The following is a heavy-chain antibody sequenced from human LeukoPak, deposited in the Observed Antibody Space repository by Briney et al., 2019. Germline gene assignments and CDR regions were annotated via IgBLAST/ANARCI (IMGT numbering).Heavy chain of an antibody. D-gene: IGHD6-13*01. CDR2: INHSGST. CDR3: ARGGGINSRNYYFDY. Sequence: SETLSLTCAVYGGSFSGYYWSWIRQPPGKGLEWIGEINHSGSTNYNPSLKSRVTISVDTSKNQFSLKLSSVTAADTAVYYCARGGGINSRNYYFDYWGQGTLVTVSS. J-gene: IGHJ4*02. CDR1: GGSFSGYY. V-gene: IGHV4-34*01.